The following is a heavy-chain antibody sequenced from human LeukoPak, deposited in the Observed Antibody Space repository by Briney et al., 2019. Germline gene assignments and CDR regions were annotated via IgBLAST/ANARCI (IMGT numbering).Heavy chain of an antibody. CDR3: ARDGEYGTGSYWRGCFDY. V-gene: IGHV1-69*13. CDR1: GGTFSSYA. D-gene: IGHD3-10*01. J-gene: IGHJ4*02. Sequence: SVKVSCKASGGTFSSYAISWVRQAPGQGLEWMGGIIPIFGTANYAQKFQGRVTITADESTSTAYMELSSLRSEDTAVYYCARDGEYGTGSYWRGCFDYWGQGIQVTVSS. CDR2: IIPIFGTA.